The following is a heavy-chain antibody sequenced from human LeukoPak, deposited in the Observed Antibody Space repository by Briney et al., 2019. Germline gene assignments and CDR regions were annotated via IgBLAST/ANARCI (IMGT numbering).Heavy chain of an antibody. CDR2: IYHSGST. D-gene: IGHD4-17*01. CDR3: ARALSRFKCGDVLDY. V-gene: IGHV4-4*02. J-gene: IGHJ4*02. CDR1: GGSISSSNW. Sequence: SGTLSLTCAVSGGSISSSNWWSWVRQSPGKGLEWIGEIYHSGSTNYNPSLKSRVTISVDKSKNQFSLKLSSVTAADTAIYYCARALSRFKCGDVLDYWGQGTLVPVSS.